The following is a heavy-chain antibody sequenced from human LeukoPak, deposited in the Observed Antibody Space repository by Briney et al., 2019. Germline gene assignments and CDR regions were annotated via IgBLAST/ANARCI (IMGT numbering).Heavy chain of an antibody. CDR1: GFTFSNYG. CDR2: IAGSGGNT. Sequence: GGSLRLSCAASGFTFSNYGMNWVRQAPGKGLEWVSGIAGSGGNTYYADSVKGRFTISRDNSKTTLYLQMHSLRAEDTAIYYCAKRSAESSGYFDYWGQGTLVTVSS. D-gene: IGHD6-19*01. CDR3: AKRSAESSGYFDY. V-gene: IGHV3-23*01. J-gene: IGHJ4*02.